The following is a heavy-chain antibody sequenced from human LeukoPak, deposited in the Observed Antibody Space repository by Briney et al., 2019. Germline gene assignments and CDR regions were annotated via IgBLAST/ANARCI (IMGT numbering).Heavy chain of an antibody. CDR3: ARRKAVTAAFDY. D-gene: IGHD6-13*01. J-gene: IGHJ4*02. Sequence: SETLSLTCTVSGGSISSRSYYWGWIRQPPGEGLGWIGSIYYSGSPYYNPSLKSRVTISVDTSKNQFSLKLSSVTAADTAVYYCARRKAVTAAFDYWGQGTLVTVSS. V-gene: IGHV4-39*01. CDR2: IYYSGSP. CDR1: GGSISSRSYY.